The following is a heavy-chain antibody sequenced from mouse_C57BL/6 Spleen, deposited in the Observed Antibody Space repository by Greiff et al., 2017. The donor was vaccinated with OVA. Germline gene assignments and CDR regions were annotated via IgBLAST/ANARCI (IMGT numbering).Heavy chain of an antibody. CDR1: GYTFTDYY. V-gene: IGHV1-26*01. J-gene: IGHJ4*01. Sequence: VQLQQSGPELVKPGASVKISCKASGYTFTDYYMNWVKQSHGKSLEWIGDINPNNGGTSYNQKFKGKATLTVDKSSSTAYMELRSLTSEDSAVYYCANYGSSYGYYAMDYWGQGTSVTVSS. CDR2: INPNNGGT. D-gene: IGHD1-1*01. CDR3: ANYGSSYGYYAMDY.